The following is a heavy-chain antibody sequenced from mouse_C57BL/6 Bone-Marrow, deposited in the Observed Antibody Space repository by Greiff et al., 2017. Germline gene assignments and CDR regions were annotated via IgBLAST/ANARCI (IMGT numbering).Heavy chain of an antibody. CDR2: LYPGSGNT. CDR1: GYTFTDYY. V-gene: IGHV1-76*01. Sequence: QVHVKQSGAELVRPGASVKLSCKASGYTFTDYYINWVKQRPGQGLEGIARLYPGSGNTYYNEKFKGKATLTAEKSSSTAYMQLSSLTSEGSAVYFCANNHGHYWGQGTTLTVSS. D-gene: IGHD1-3*01. CDR3: ANNHGHY. J-gene: IGHJ2*01.